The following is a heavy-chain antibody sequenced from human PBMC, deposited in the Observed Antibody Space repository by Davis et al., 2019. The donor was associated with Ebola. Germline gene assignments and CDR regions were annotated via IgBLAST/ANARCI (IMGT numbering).Heavy chain of an antibody. CDR3: AREKYYYDSSGYSYYFDY. CDR1: GFTLNSYG. CDR2: ISSSGGST. V-gene: IGHV3-48*02. J-gene: IGHJ4*02. D-gene: IGHD3-22*01. Sequence: GESLKISCAVSGFTLNSYGMSWVHQAPGKGLEWVSGISSSGGSTYYADSVKGRFTISRDNAKNSLYLQMNSLRDEDTAVYYCAREKYYYDSSGYSYYFDYWGQGTLVTVSS.